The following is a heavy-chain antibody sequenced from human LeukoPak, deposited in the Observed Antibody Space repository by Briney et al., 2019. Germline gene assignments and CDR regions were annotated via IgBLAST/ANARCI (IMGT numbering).Heavy chain of an antibody. D-gene: IGHD6-19*01. CDR1: GFTFSSYW. Sequence: GGSLRLSCAASGFTFSSYWMSWVRQAPGKGLEWVASIKQDGSEKYYVDSVKGRFTISRDNAKNSLYLQMNSLRAEDTAVYYCARKQVSGAVAAWGAFDIWGQGTMVTVSS. V-gene: IGHV3-7*01. CDR2: IKQDGSEK. J-gene: IGHJ3*02. CDR3: ARKQVSGAVAAWGAFDI.